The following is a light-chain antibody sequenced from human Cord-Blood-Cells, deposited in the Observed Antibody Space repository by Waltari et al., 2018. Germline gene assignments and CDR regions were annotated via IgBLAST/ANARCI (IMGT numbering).Light chain of an antibody. CDR3: SSYTSSSTLNVV. V-gene: IGLV2-14*01. J-gene: IGLJ2*01. CDR2: EVS. Sequence: QSALTQPASVSGSPGQSITISCPGTSSDVGGYNYVSWYQQHPGKATKLMIYEVSNRPSGVSNRFSGSKYGNTASLTISGLQAEDEADYYCSSYTSSSTLNVVFGGGTKLTVL. CDR1: SSDVGGYNY.